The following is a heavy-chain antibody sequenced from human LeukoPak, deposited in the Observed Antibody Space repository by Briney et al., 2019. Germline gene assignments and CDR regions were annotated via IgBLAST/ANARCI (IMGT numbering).Heavy chain of an antibody. CDR1: GYTFTGYY. J-gene: IGHJ6*03. Sequence: GASVKVSCKASGYTFTGYYMHWVRQAPGQGLEWMGWINPNSGGTNYAQKFQGRVTMTRDTSISTAYMELSRLRSDDTAVYYCARALTMVRGVIYYYMDVWGKGTTVTVSS. CDR2: INPNSGGT. D-gene: IGHD3-10*01. V-gene: IGHV1-2*02. CDR3: ARALTMVRGVIYYYMDV.